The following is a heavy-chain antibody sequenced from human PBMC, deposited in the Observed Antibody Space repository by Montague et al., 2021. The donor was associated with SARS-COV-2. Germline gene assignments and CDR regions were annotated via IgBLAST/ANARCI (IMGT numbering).Heavy chain of an antibody. CDR2: VRSSGGSP. J-gene: IGHJ4*02. V-gene: IGHV3-23*01. CDR3: AKDMWDLYYFDY. CDR1: GFIFSSFA. D-gene: IGHD1-26*01. Sequence: SLRLSCAASGFIFSSFAMSWVRQAPGKGLEWVSAVRSSGGSPNYADSVKGRFTIYRDDSNNMLYLQMNGLRAEDTAVYYSAKDMWDLYYFDYWGQGTLVTVSS.